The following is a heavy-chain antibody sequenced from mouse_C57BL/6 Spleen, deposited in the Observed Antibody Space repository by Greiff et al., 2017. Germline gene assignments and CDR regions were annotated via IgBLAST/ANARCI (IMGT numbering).Heavy chain of an antibody. CDR2: LHPSDSDT. J-gene: IGHJ3*01. CDR3: AMGDNWGFAY. V-gene: IGHV1-74*01. D-gene: IGHD4-1*01. CDR1: GYTFTSYW. Sequence: QVQLQQPGAELVKPGASVKVSCKASGYTFTSYWMHWVKQRPGQGLEWIGRLHPSDSDTNYNQKFKGKDTLTVDKSSSTAYMQLSSLTSEDSAVYYCAMGDNWGFAYWGQGTLVNVSA.